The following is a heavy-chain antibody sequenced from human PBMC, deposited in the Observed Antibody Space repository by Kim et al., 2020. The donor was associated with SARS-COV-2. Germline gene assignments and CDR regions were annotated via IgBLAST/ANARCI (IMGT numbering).Heavy chain of an antibody. Sequence: GGSLRLSCAASGFTFSSYSMNWVRQAPGKGLEWVSYISSSSTIYYADSVKGRFTISRDNAKNSLYLQMNSLRAEDTAVYYCARDSSPDEKYYYYGMDVWG. CDR3: ARDSSPDEKYYYYGMDV. D-gene: IGHD6-13*01. CDR1: GFTFSSYS. CDR2: ISSSSTI. J-gene: IGHJ6*01. V-gene: IGHV3-48*04.